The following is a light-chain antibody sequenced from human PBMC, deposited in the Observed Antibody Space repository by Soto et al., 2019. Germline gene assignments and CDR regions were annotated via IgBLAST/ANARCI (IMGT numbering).Light chain of an antibody. Sequence: QSLLTQPPSVSGAPGQSVTISCTGSSSNIGAGYDVHWYQQRPGTAPKLLIFGNINRPSGVPDRFSGSKSGTSASLAITGLQAEDEGDYYCQSYDSTLSARYVFGTGTKVTVL. CDR3: QSYDSTLSARYV. CDR1: SSNIGAGYD. V-gene: IGLV1-40*01. J-gene: IGLJ1*01. CDR2: GNI.